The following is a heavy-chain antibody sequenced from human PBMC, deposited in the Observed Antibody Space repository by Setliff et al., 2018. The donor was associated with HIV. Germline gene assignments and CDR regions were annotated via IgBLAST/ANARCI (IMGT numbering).Heavy chain of an antibody. D-gene: IGHD3-22*01. V-gene: IGHV1-69*13. J-gene: IGHJ5*02. CDR1: GGTFSSYA. CDR2: IIPIFGTA. CDR3: ARSDYYDSSGYCWFDP. Sequence: ASVKVSCKASGGTFSSYAISWVRQAPGQGLEWMGGIIPIFGTANYAQKFQGRATITADESTSTAYMELSSLRSEDTAVYYCARSDYYDSSGYCWFDPWGQGTLVTVSS.